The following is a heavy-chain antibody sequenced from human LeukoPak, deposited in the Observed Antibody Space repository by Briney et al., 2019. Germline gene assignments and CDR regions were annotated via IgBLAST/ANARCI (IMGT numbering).Heavy chain of an antibody. D-gene: IGHD3-16*01. CDR3: AREIGGRAFDI. CDR1: GVTFSNHW. J-gene: IGHJ3*02. V-gene: IGHV3-74*01. Sequence: GGSLRLSCAASGVTFSNHWMHWVRQAPGRGLVWVSRINSDGSSTSYVDSVKGRFTISRNSAKNTLYLQMNSLRAEDTAVYYCAREIGGRAFDIWDQGTMVTVSS. CDR2: INSDGSST.